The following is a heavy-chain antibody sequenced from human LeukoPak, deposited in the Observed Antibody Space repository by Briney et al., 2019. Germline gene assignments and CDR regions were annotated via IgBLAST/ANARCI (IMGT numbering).Heavy chain of an antibody. CDR2: ISAYNGNT. Sequence: GASVKVSCKASGYTFTSYGISWVRQAPGQGLEWMGWISAYNGNTNYAQKLQGRVTMTTDTSTSTAYMELRSLRSDDTAVYYCALVRNDYGDYGVEKAFDIWGQGTMVTVSS. D-gene: IGHD4-17*01. CDR1: GYTFTSYG. CDR3: ALVRNDYGDYGVEKAFDI. V-gene: IGHV1-18*01. J-gene: IGHJ3*02.